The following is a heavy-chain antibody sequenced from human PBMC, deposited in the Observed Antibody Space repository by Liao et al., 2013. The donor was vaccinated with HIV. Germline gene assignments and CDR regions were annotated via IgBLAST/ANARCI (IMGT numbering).Heavy chain of an antibody. CDR3: ASSPPYYDFWSGYYRSGGFDY. CDR1: GGSISGYY. Sequence: QVQLQESGPGLVKPSQTLSLTCNVSGGSISGYYWSWMRQPAGKGLEWIGRIYSSGSTNYNPSLQSRVTMSVDTSKNQFSLKLSSVTAADTAVYYCASSPPYYDFWSGYYRSGGFDYWGQGTLVTVSS. D-gene: IGHD3-3*01. V-gene: IGHV4-4*07. CDR2: IYSSGST. J-gene: IGHJ4*02.